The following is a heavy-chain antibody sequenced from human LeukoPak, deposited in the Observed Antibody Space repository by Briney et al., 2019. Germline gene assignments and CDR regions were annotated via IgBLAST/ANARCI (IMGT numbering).Heavy chain of an antibody. V-gene: IGHV1-18*01. Sequence: GASVKVSCKASSYTFTNYAFTWVRQAPGQGLEWMGWISAYNGNTNYAQKLQGRVTMTTDTSTSTAYMELRSLRSDDTAVYYCARKGYCSGGSCPMDYWGQGTLVTVSS. J-gene: IGHJ4*02. CDR3: ARKGYCSGGSCPMDY. CDR2: ISAYNGNT. D-gene: IGHD2-15*01. CDR1: SYTFTNYA.